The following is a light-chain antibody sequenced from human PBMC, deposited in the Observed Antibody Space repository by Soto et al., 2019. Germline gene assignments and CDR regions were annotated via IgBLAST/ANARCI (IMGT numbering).Light chain of an antibody. CDR2: GAS. CDR1: QSVSSK. V-gene: IGKV3-15*01. CDR3: QHYNDWPPTWT. Sequence: EIVMTQSPATLSVSPGERATLSCRASQSVSSKLAWYQQKPGQAPRVLIYGASTRATGIPARFSGSGSGTEFTLPISSLQAEDCAVYYCQHYNDWPPTWTFGQGTRVEIK. J-gene: IGKJ1*01.